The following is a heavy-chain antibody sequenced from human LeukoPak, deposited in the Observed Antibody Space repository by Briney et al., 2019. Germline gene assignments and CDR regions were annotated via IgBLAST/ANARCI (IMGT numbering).Heavy chain of an antibody. J-gene: IGHJ4*02. CDR1: GFTFSDYY. D-gene: IGHD3-10*01. CDR2: ISSSSSYT. CDR3: ARDGAISTSGSPLDY. Sequence: GGSLRLSCAASGFTFSDYYMNWVRQAPGKGLEWVSYISSSSSYTNYADSVKGRFTISRDNAKNSLYLQMNSLRAEDTAVYYCARDGAISTSGSPLDYWGQGTLVTVSS. V-gene: IGHV3-11*06.